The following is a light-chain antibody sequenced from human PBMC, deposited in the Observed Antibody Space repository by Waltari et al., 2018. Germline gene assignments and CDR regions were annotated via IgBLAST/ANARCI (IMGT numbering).Light chain of an antibody. CDR3: QHYVRLPVS. CDR1: QSVGNF. V-gene: IGKV3-20*01. J-gene: IGKJ1*01. Sequence: EIVLTQSPGTLSLSPGERATLSCRASQSVGNFLAWYQQKAGQAPRLLIYDASIRATGIPDRFSGSGSGTDFSLTISRLEPEDFALYYCQHYVRLPVSFGQGTKVGIK. CDR2: DAS.